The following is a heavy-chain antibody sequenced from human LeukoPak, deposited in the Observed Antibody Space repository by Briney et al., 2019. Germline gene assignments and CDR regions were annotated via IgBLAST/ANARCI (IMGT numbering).Heavy chain of an antibody. D-gene: IGHD5-18*01. CDR2: ISDTGSFI. V-gene: IGHV3-11*04. Sequence: GGSLRLSCAASGFTFSDYFMTWIRQAPGKGLEWVAYISDTGSFIRYADSVKGRFAISRDNSKNTLYLQMNSLRAEDTAVYYCAKERDTADGAYYFDYWGQGTLVTVSS. J-gene: IGHJ4*02. CDR1: GFTFSDYF. CDR3: AKERDTADGAYYFDY.